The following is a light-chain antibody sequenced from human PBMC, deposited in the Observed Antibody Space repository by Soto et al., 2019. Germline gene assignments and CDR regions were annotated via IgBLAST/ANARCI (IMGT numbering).Light chain of an antibody. CDR3: QQTNSFNLT. CDR2: AAS. Sequence: DIQMTQSPSFVSASVGDRVTITCRASQVISSWLAWYKHKPGRAPKLLIHAASSLESGVPSRFSGSGSGTVFTLTISSLQPEDFASKYCQQTNSFNLTFGGGTKVEIK. V-gene: IGKV1-12*01. CDR1: QVISSW. J-gene: IGKJ4*01.